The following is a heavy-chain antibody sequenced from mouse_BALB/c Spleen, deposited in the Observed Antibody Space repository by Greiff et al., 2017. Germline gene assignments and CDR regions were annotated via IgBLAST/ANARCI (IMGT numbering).Heavy chain of an antibody. CDR2: IWAGGST. D-gene: IGHD1-1*01. CDR1: GFSLTSYG. CDR3: ARGYYYGSSTFAY. Sequence: VMLVESGPGLVAPSQSLSITCTVSGFSLTSYGVHWVRQPPGKGLEWLGVIWAGGSTNYNSALMSRLSISKDNSKSKVFLKMNSLQTDDTAMYYCARGYYYGSSTFAYWGKGTLVTGSA. V-gene: IGHV2-9*02. J-gene: IGHJ3*01.